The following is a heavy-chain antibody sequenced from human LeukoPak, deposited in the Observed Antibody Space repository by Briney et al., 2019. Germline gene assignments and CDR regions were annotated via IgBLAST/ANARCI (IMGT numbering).Heavy chain of an antibody. CDR1: GSTFDDYA. D-gene: IGHD1-1*01. CDR2: ISWNSGSI. Sequence: GGSLRLSCAASGSTFDDYAMHWVRQAPGKGLEWVSGISWNSGSIGYADSVKGRFTISRGNAKNSLYLQMNSLRAEDTALYYCAKDTKNADVYYYYYMDVWGKGTTVTVSS. V-gene: IGHV3-9*01. CDR3: AKDTKNADVYYYYYMDV. J-gene: IGHJ6*03.